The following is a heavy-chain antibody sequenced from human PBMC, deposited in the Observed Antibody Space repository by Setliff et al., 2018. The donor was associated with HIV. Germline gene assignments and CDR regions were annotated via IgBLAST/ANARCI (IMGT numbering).Heavy chain of an antibody. CDR3: ARRYLWFGESQNFDY. CDR2: FYYNGDS. D-gene: IGHD3-10*01. CDR1: GDSVNDRSYF. V-gene: IGHV4-39*01. J-gene: IGHJ4*02. Sequence: PSETLSLTCTVSGDSVNDRSYFWGWIRQPPGKGLEWIGTFYYNGDSRYNPSLKSRVTISVDTSKNQFSLKLSPVTAADTAVYYCARRYLWFGESQNFDYWGQGTLVTVSS.